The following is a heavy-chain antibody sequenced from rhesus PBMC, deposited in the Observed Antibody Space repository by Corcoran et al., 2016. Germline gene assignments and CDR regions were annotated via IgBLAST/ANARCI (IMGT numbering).Heavy chain of an antibody. CDR2: IYGSSGST. V-gene: IGHV4-76*01. Sequence: QVQLQESGPGVVKPSETLSLTCAVSGYSISSGYDWSWIRQPPGKGLEWIGYIYGSSGSTNYNPSLKNRVTISKDPSKNQFSLKLSSVTAADTAVYYCARDTRIYFDYWGQGVLVTVSS. D-gene: IGHD2-15*01. CDR3: ARDTRIYFDY. CDR1: GYSISSGYD. J-gene: IGHJ4*01.